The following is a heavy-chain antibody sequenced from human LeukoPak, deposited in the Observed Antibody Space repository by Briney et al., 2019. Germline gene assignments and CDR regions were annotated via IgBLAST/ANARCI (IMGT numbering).Heavy chain of an antibody. CDR3: ARAFDHHFDY. D-gene: IGHD3-16*01. CDR2: IYSDGRT. CDR1: GFTSSNYG. Sequence: GGSLRLSCAASGFTSSNYGMIWVRQAPGKGLEWVSYIYSDGRTFYADSVKGRFTTSRDSSKNTLYFQMNSLRAEDTAVYYCARAFDHHFDYWGQGTLVTVSS. J-gene: IGHJ4*02. V-gene: IGHV3-53*01.